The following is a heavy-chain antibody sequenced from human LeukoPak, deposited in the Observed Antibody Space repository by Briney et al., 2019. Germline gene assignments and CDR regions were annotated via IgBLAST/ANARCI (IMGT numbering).Heavy chain of an antibody. J-gene: IGHJ4*02. V-gene: IGHV1-18*04. D-gene: IGHD3-3*01. CDR1: GYTFTGYY. CDR3: ARSPYNYDFWSGYWETFDY. CDR2: ISAYNGNT. Sequence: ASVKVSCKASGYTFTGYYMHWVRQAPGQGLEWMGRISAYNGNTNYAQKLQGRVTMTTDTSTSTAYMELRSLRSGDTAVYYCARSPYNYDFWSGYWETFDYWGQGTLVTVSS.